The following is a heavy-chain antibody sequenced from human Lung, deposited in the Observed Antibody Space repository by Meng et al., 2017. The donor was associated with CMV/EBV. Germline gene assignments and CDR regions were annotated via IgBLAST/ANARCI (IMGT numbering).Heavy chain of an antibody. CDR3: ARGVNYDILTGP. CDR2: INPNSGGT. J-gene: IGHJ5*02. CDR1: GYTFTGYY. D-gene: IGHD3-9*01. V-gene: IGHV1-2*02. Sequence: AXVXVSXXASGYTFTGYYMHWVRQAPGQGLEWMGWINPNSGGTNYAQKFQGRVTMTRDTSISTAYMELSRLRSDDTAVYYCARGVNYDILTGPWGQGTLVTVSS.